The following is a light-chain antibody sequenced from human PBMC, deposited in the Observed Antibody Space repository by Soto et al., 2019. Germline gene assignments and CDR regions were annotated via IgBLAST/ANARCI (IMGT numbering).Light chain of an antibody. CDR2: GAS. CDR3: QQYTDCPRT. CDR1: QSLTSN. V-gene: IGKV3-15*01. Sequence: EIVMTQSPATLSVSPGERATLSCRASQSLTSNLAWYQKKPGQAPRLLIYGASTRAPGVPARFSGGGSGTEFTLTISSLQSEDFAVYYCQQYTDCPRTFGQGTKVEIK. J-gene: IGKJ1*01.